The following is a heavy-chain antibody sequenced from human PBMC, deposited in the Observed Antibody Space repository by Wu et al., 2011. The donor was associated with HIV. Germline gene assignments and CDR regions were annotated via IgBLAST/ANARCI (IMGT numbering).Heavy chain of an antibody. J-gene: IGHJ5*02. CDR2: INPNSDGT. D-gene: IGHD7-27*01. Sequence: QVQLVQSGTEVKKPGASVKVSCKASGYSFTSYGISWVRQAPGQGLEWMGWINPNSDGTNYAQKFQGRVTMTRDTSISTAYMELSRLRSDDTAVYYCARVTGDLGWFDPGARGTLVTVSS. V-gene: IGHV1-2*02. CDR1: GYSFTSYG. CDR3: ARVTGDLGWFDP.